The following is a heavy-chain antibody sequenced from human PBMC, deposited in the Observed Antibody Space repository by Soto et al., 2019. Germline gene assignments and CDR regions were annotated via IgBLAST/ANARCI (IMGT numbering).Heavy chain of an antibody. J-gene: IGHJ3*02. CDR3: ERVGGGAFDI. Sequence: SETLSLTCTVSGGSISSYFWSWIRQPPGKGLEWIGYIYYSGSTNYNPSLKSRVTISVDTSKNQFSLKLSSVTAADTAVYYCERVGGGAFDIWGKGTMVTV. CDR2: IYYSGST. D-gene: IGHD3-16*01. V-gene: IGHV4-59*01. CDR1: GGSISSYF.